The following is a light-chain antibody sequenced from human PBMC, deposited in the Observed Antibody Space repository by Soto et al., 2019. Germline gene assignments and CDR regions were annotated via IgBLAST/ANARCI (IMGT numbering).Light chain of an antibody. V-gene: IGLV1-40*01. CDR2: GNS. Sequence: QSVLTQPPSVSGAPGQRVTISCTGSSSNIGAGYDVHWYQQLPGTAPKLLIYGNSNRPSGVPDRFSGSKSGTSASLAITGLHAEDEADYYCQSYDSSLSGCVVFGGGTKLTV. CDR3: QSYDSSLSGCVV. J-gene: IGLJ2*01. CDR1: SSNIGAGYD.